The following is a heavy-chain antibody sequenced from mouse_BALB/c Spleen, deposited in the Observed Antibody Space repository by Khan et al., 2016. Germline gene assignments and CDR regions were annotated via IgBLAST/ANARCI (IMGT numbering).Heavy chain of an antibody. J-gene: IGHJ3*01. D-gene: IGHD2-2*01. Sequence: VQLQQSGAELVKPGASVKLSCTASGFNIKDTYINWVKQRPEEGLEWIGRIDPANGNTKYDPKFQGKATITADTSSNTAYLQLSSLTYDDNAVYYCSRSPYGYWFAYWGQGTLVTVSA. CDR1: GFNIKDTY. CDR3: SRSPYGYWFAY. CDR2: IDPANGNT. V-gene: IGHV14-3*02.